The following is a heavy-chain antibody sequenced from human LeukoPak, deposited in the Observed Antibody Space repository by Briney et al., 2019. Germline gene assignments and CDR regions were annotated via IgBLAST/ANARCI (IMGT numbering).Heavy chain of an antibody. D-gene: IGHD4-17*01. CDR2: ISSSGDTI. Sequence: GGSLRLSCAASGFTFSDYSMYWVRQAPGKGLEWVSYISSSGDTIYLADSVRGRFAISRDNAKNTMYLQMNSLRAEDTAVYYCARDESRGYGYFDYWGQGTLVTVSS. CDR3: ARDESRGYGYFDY. V-gene: IGHV3-48*01. CDR1: GFTFSDYS. J-gene: IGHJ4*02.